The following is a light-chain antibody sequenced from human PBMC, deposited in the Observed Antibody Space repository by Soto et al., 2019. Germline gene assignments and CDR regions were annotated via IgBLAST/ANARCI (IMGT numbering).Light chain of an antibody. CDR2: DAS. J-gene: IGKJ1*01. V-gene: IGKV3-11*01. Sequence: EIVLTQSPATLSLSPGERATLSCRASQSVSSYLAWYQQKPGQAPNLLIYDASNRATGIPARFSGSGSGTDCTLTISSLEPEDFAVYYCQQRSNWPVTFGQGTKVEIK. CDR1: QSVSSY. CDR3: QQRSNWPVT.